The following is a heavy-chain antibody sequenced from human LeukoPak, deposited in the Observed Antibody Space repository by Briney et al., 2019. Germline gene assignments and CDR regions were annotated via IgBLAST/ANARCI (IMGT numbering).Heavy chain of an antibody. CDR3: ARSLCGGDCYTNWFDP. D-gene: IGHD2-21*02. Sequence: SETLSLTCAVSGGSISSGGYYWSWIRQHPGKGLEWTGYIYYSGSTYYNPSLKSRVTISVDTSKNQFSLKLSSVAAADTAVYYCARSLCGGDCYTNWFDPWGQGTLVTVSS. V-gene: IGHV4-31*11. J-gene: IGHJ5*02. CDR1: GGSISSGGYY. CDR2: IYYSGST.